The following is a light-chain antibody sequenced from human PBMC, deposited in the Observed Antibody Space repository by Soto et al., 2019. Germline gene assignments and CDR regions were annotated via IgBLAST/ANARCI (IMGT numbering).Light chain of an antibody. Sequence: EIVLTQSPGTLPLSPGERATLSCRASQSVSSSYLAWYQQKPGQAPRLLIYGASSRATGIPDRFSGSGSGTDFTLTISRLEPEDFAVYYCQQYVSSPFTFGQGTKLEIK. CDR1: QSVSSSY. CDR3: QQYVSSPFT. J-gene: IGKJ2*01. V-gene: IGKV3-20*01. CDR2: GAS.